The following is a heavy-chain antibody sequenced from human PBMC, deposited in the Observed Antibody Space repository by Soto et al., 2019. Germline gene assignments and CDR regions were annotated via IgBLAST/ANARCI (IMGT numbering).Heavy chain of an antibody. V-gene: IGHV3-13*01. J-gene: IGHJ6*02. CDR3: AGAGNYYYYGMDV. CDR2: IGTAGDT. Sequence: GGSLRLSCAASGFTFSSYDMHWVRQATGKGLEWVSAIGTAGDTYYPGSVKGRFTISRENAKNSLYLQMNSLRAEDTAVYYCAGAGNYYYYGMDVWGQGTTVTVSS. CDR1: GFTFSSYD. D-gene: IGHD6-19*01.